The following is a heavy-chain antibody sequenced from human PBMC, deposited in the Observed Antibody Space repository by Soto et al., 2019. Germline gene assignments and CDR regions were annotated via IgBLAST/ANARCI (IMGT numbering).Heavy chain of an antibody. D-gene: IGHD6-19*01. Sequence: QVQLQESGPGLVKPSQTLSLTCTVSGGSISSGGYYWSWIRQHPGKGLEWIGYIYYSGSTYYNPSLNTRVTIPVDTTKNQSSLKLSSVTAADAVVYYCARDRAGALYFDYWGQGTLVTVSS. V-gene: IGHV4-31*03. CDR2: IYYSGST. CDR3: ARDRAGALYFDY. J-gene: IGHJ4*02. CDR1: GGSISSGGYY.